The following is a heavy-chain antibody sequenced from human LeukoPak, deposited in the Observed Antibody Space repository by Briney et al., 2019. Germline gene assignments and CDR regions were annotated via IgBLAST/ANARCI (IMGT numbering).Heavy chain of an antibody. Sequence: SETLSLTCAVSGGSISSGGYSWSWIRQPPGKGLEWIGYIYHSGSTYYNPSPKSRVTISVDRSKNQFSLKLSSVTAADTAVYYCARAPYSGSYFDYWGQGTLVTVSS. D-gene: IGHD1-26*01. V-gene: IGHV4-30-2*01. CDR2: IYHSGST. CDR3: ARAPYSGSYFDY. J-gene: IGHJ4*02. CDR1: GGSISSGGYS.